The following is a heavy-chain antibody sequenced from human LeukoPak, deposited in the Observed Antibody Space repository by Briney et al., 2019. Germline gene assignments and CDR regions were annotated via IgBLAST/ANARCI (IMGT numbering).Heavy chain of an antibody. J-gene: IGHJ6*03. CDR1: GFTFSEYW. D-gene: IGHD4-17*01. Sequence: GGSLRLSCAASGFTFSEYWMHWVRQTPGKGLVWISGIKNDGRSTTYADAVRGRFTVSRDNAKNTLYLQMNSLRAEDTAVYYCARNGDKWTYYYYYMDVWGKGTTVTVSS. CDR3: ARNGDKWTYYYYYMDV. CDR2: IKNDGRST. V-gene: IGHV3-74*03.